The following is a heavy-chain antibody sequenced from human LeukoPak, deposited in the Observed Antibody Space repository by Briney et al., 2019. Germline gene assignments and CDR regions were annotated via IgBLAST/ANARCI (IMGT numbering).Heavy chain of an antibody. D-gene: IGHD2-2*01. J-gene: IGHJ6*03. V-gene: IGHV4-31*03. CDR1: GGSISSGGYY. CDR3: ARAPYCSSTSCPNHYYYYYMDV. Sequence: PSQTLSLTCTVSGGSISSGGYYWSWIRQHPGKGLEWIGYIYYSGSTYYNPSLKSRVTISVDTSKNQFSLKLSSVTAADTAVYYCARAPYCSSTSCPNHYYYYYMDVWGKGTTVTVSS. CDR2: IYYSGST.